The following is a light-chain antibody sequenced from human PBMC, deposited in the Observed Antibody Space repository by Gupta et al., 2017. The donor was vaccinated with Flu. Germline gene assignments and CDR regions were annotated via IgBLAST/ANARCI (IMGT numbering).Light chain of an antibody. CDR1: QSISSW. CDR3: QQYNSYSVT. J-gene: IGKJ1*01. CDR2: KAS. V-gene: IGKV1-5*03. Sequence: GDRVTITCRASQSISSWLAWYQQKPGKAPKLLINKASSLERGVPSRFSGSGSGTEFTLTISSLQPDDFATYYCQQYNSYSVTFGQGTKVEIK.